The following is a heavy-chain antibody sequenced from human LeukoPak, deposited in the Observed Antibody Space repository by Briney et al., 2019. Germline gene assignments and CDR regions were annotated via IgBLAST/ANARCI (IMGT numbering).Heavy chain of an antibody. CDR2: VDPEDGEA. V-gene: IGHV1-69-2*01. J-gene: IGHJ4*02. Sequence: ASVKVSCKVSGYTFTDYYIHWLQQAPGKGLEWMGLVDPEDGEARYAEMFQGRVTITADTSTDTVYMDLSSLRSDDTAVYYCGTGPYYWGQGTLVTVSS. CDR3: GTGPYY. CDR1: GYTFTDYY.